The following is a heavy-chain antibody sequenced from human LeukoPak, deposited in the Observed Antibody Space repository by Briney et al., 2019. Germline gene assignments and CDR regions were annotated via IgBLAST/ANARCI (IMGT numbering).Heavy chain of an antibody. CDR2: IYHSGST. V-gene: IGHV4-4*02. Sequence: GSLRLSCAASGFTFGNNNMNWVRQAPGKGLEWIGEIYHSGSTNYNPSLKSRVTISVDKSKNQFSLKLSSVTAADTAVYYCAREVYDSSGNAFDIWGQGTMVTVSS. D-gene: IGHD3-22*01. CDR1: GFTFGNNNM. J-gene: IGHJ3*02. CDR3: AREVYDSSGNAFDI.